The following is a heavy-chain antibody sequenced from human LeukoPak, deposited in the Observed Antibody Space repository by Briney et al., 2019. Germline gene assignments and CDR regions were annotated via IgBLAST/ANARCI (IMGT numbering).Heavy chain of an antibody. J-gene: IGHJ3*02. Sequence: RPGGSLRPSCAVSGFTFGSYWMGWVRQTPGKGLECVATIKQDGSEKNYSDSVKGRLTISRDNVKNSLYLQMNSLRVDDTAVYYCMRNGKPYAFDMWGQGTMVTVSS. CDR1: GFTFGSYW. CDR3: MRNGKPYAFDM. V-gene: IGHV3-7*03. CDR2: IKQDGSEK. D-gene: IGHD1-14*01.